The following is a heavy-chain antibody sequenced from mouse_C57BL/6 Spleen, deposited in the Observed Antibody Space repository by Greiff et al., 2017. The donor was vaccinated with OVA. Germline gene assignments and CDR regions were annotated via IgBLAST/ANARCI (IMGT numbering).Heavy chain of an antibody. J-gene: IGHJ3*01. CDR3: ARGGDYYGSSYSWCAY. Sequence: QVQLQQPGTELVKPGASVKLSCKASGYTFTSYWMHWVKQRPGQGLEWIGNINPSNGGTNYNEKFKSKATLTVDKSSSTAYMQLSSLTSEDSAVYYCARGGDYYGSSYSWCAYWGQGTLVTVSA. V-gene: IGHV1-53*01. D-gene: IGHD1-1*01. CDR2: INPSNGGT. CDR1: GYTFTSYW.